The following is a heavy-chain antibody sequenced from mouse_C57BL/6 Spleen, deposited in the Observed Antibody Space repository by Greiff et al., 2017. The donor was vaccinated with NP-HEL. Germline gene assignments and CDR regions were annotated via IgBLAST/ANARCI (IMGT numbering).Heavy chain of an antibody. Sequence: VQLQQSGAELVRPGASVTMSCKASGYTFTDYEMHWVKQTPVHGLEWIGAIDPETGGTAYNQKFKGKAILTADKSSSTAYMELRSLTSEDSAVYYCTRVGYGSSYLWVAYWGQGTLVTVSA. J-gene: IGHJ3*01. D-gene: IGHD1-1*01. V-gene: IGHV1-15*01. CDR2: IDPETGGT. CDR1: GYTFTDYE. CDR3: TRVGYGSSYLWVAY.